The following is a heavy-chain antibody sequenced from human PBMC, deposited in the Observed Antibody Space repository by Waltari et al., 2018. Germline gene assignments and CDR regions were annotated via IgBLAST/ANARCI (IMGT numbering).Heavy chain of an antibody. Sequence: QVQLVPPGAEVPKPGPSVKVSCKASAGTFSSYAISWVRQDPGQRLEWMGGIIPIFGTANYAQKFQGRVTITTDESTSTAYTELSSLRSEDTAVYYCARSPWPEPAYNPWGQGTLVTVSS. D-gene: IGHD1-20*01. CDR2: IIPIFGTA. V-gene: IGHV1-69*05. CDR1: AGTFSSYA. J-gene: IGHJ5*02. CDR3: ARSPWPEPAYNP.